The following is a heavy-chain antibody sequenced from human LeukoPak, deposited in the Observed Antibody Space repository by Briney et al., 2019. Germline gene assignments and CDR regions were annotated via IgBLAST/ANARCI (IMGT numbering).Heavy chain of an antibody. CDR2: IYHSGST. Sequence: SETLSLTCAVYGGSFSGYYWSWIRQPPGKGLEWIGSIYHSGSTYYNPSLKSRVTISVDTSKNQFSLKLSSVTAADTAVYYCARAAAAGNPYYYYYYMDVWGKGTTVTVSS. V-gene: IGHV4-34*01. D-gene: IGHD6-13*01. CDR3: ARAAAAGNPYYYYYYMDV. J-gene: IGHJ6*03. CDR1: GGSFSGYY.